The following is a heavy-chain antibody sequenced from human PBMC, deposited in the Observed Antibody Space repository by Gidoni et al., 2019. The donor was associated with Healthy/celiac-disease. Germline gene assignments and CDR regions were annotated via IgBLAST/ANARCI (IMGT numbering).Heavy chain of an antibody. Sequence: QLQLQESGPGLVKPSATLSLTCTFSGGSISSSSYYWGWIRQPPGKGLEWIGSIYYNGSTYYNPSLKSRVTISVDTSKNQFSLKLSSVTAADTAVYYCASYYCGGDCYIPLLWFDPWGQGTLVTVSS. J-gene: IGHJ5*02. CDR2: IYYNGST. V-gene: IGHV4-39*01. D-gene: IGHD2-21*01. CDR1: GGSISSSSYY. CDR3: ASYYCGGDCYIPLLWFDP.